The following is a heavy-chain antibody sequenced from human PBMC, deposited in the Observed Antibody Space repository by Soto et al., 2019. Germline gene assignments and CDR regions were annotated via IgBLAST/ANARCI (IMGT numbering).Heavy chain of an antibody. CDR1: GFTFSSYG. J-gene: IGHJ4*02. CDR2: IWYDGSNK. CDR3: ARDVASTSWFKSTIDVIFDY. Sequence: PGGSLRLSCAASGFTFSSYGMHWVRQAPGKGLEWVAVIWYDGSNKYYADSVKGRFTISRDNSKNTLYLQMNSLRAEDTAVYYCARDVASTSWFKSTIDVIFDYWGQGTLVTVSS. D-gene: IGHD2-2*01. V-gene: IGHV3-33*01.